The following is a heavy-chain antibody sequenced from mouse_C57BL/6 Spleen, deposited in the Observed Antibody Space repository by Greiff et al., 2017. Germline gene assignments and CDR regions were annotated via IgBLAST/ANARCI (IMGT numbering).Heavy chain of an antibody. CDR3: ARGAGTAWFAY. D-gene: IGHD4-1*01. CDR1: GFTFSDYG. V-gene: IGHV5-17*01. CDR2: ISSGSSTI. Sequence: EVKLQESGGGLVKPGGSLKLSCAASGFTFSDYGMHWVRQAPEKGLEWVAYISSGSSTIYYADTVKGRFTISRDNTKNTLFLQMTRLRSEDAAMYYCARGAGTAWFAYWGQGTLVTVSA. J-gene: IGHJ3*01.